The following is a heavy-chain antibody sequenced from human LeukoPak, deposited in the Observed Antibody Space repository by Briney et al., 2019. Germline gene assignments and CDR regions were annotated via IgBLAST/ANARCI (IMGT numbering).Heavy chain of an antibody. Sequence: GRSLRLSCAASGFTFSSYGMHWVRQAPGKGLEWVSGISGSGGSTYYADSVKGRFTISRDNSKNTMYLQTNSLRAEDTAVYYCAKDLYGGSVYWYFGLWGRGTLVTVSS. J-gene: IGHJ2*01. D-gene: IGHD4-23*01. V-gene: IGHV3-23*01. CDR3: AKDLYGGSVYWYFGL. CDR1: GFTFSSYG. CDR2: ISGSGGST.